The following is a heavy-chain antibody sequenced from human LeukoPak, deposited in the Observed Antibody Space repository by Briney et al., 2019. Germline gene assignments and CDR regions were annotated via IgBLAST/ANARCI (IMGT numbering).Heavy chain of an antibody. J-gene: IGHJ4*02. CDR3: ARFGYYDGSGYYFDY. Sequence: SETLSLTCTVSGGSISSYYWSWIRQPAGKELEWIGRIYTSGSTNYNPSLKSRVTMSVDTSKNQFSLKLSSVTAADTAVYYCARFGYYDGSGYYFDYWGQGTLVTVSS. V-gene: IGHV4-4*07. D-gene: IGHD3-22*01. CDR1: GGSISSYY. CDR2: IYTSGST.